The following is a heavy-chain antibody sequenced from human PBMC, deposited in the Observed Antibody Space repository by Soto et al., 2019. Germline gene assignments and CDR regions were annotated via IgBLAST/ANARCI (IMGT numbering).Heavy chain of an antibody. Sequence: QVQLVQSGAEVKKPGASVKVSCKASGYTFTTSGISWVRQAPGQGLEWTGMISAYNGNTNYAQKFQDRVTLTTDTPTSTAYMELRSLKSDDTATYYCARVRGIPADADYWGQGTLVTVSS. CDR1: GYTFTTSG. CDR2: ISAYNGNT. J-gene: IGHJ4*02. V-gene: IGHV1-18*01. CDR3: ARVRGIPADADY. D-gene: IGHD2-2*01.